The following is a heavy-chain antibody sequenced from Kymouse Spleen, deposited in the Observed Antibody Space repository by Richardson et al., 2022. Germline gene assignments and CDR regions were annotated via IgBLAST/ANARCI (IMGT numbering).Heavy chain of an antibody. CDR2: ISYDGSNK. CDR3: AKRGYSGYDDAFDI. CDR1: GFTFSSYG. Sequence: QVQLVESGGGVVQPGRSLRLSCAASGFTFSSYGMHWVRQAPGKGLEWVAVISYDGSNKYYADSVKGRFTISRDNSKNTLYLQMNSLRAEDTAVYYCAKRGYSGYDDAFDIWGQGTMVTVSS. J-gene: IGHJ3*02. D-gene: IGHD5-12*01. V-gene: IGHV3-30*18.